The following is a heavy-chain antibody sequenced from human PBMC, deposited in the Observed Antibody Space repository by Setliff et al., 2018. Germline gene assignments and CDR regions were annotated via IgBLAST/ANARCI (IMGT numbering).Heavy chain of an antibody. V-gene: IGHV3-23*01. CDR1: GFIFKNHA. D-gene: IGHD6-13*01. Sequence: GGSLRLSCEASGFIFKNHALTWVRQAPGKGLEWVSVISGSGGSTYYADSVKGRFTISRDNSKNTLYLQMNSLSAEDTALYYCAKDFGSTWLNYFDYWGQGTLVTVSS. CDR2: ISGSGGST. J-gene: IGHJ4*02. CDR3: AKDFGSTWLNYFDY.